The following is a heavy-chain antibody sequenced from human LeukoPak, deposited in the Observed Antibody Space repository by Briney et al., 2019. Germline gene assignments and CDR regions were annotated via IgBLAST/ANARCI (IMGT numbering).Heavy chain of an antibody. CDR1: GFTFSSYW. CDR2: INSDGSST. D-gene: IGHD4-11*01. V-gene: IGHV3-74*01. Sequence: GGSLRLSCAASGFTFSSYWMHWVRQAPGKGLVWVSRINSDGSSTSYADSVKGRFTISRDNAKNTLYLQMNSLRAEDTAVYYCANVMTTGNWFDPWGQGTLVTVSS. CDR3: ANVMTTGNWFDP. J-gene: IGHJ5*02.